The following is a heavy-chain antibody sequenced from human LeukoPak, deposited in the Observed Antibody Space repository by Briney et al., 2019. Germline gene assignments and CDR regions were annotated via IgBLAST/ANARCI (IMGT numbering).Heavy chain of an antibody. CDR1: GFTFSSYS. CDR2: ISSSSSTI. V-gene: IGHV3-48*01. CDR3: ARRWRLIAAAGSQGGFDP. D-gene: IGHD6-13*01. Sequence: GGSLRLSCAASGFTFSSYSMNWVRQAPGKGLEWVSYISSSSSTIYYADSVKGRFTISRDNAKSSLYLQMNSLRAEDTAVYYCARRWRLIAAAGSQGGFDPWGQGTLVTVSS. J-gene: IGHJ5*02.